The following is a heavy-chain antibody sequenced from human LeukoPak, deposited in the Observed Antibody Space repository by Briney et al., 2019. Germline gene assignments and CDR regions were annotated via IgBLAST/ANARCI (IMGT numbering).Heavy chain of an antibody. CDR3: ARHVRRTTTDYYGMDV. CDR1: GGSFSGYY. J-gene: IGHJ6*02. Sequence: SETLSLTCAVYGGSFSGYYWSWIRQPPGKGLEWIGEINHSGSTNHNPSLKSRVTISVDTSKNQFSLKLGSVTAADTAVYYCARHVRRTTTDYYGMDVWGQGTTVTVSS. D-gene: IGHD4-11*01. V-gene: IGHV4-34*01. CDR2: INHSGST.